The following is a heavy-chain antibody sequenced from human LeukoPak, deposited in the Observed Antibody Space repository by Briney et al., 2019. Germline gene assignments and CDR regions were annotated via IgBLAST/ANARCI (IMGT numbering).Heavy chain of an antibody. V-gene: IGHV3-30*04. D-gene: IGHD2-2*01. CDR1: GFTFSSYA. CDR3: ARDVGYCSSTSCNDAFDI. Sequence: GRSLRLSCAASGFTFSSYAMHWVRQAPGKGLEWVAVISYDGSNKYYADSVKGRSTISRDNSKNTLYLQMNSLRAEDTAVYYCARDVGYCSSTSCNDAFDIWGQGTMVTVSS. J-gene: IGHJ3*02. CDR2: ISYDGSNK.